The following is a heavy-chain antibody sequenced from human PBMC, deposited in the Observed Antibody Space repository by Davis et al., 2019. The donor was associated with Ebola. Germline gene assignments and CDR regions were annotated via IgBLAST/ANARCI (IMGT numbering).Heavy chain of an antibody. D-gene: IGHD4-17*01. J-gene: IGHJ2*01. V-gene: IGHV1-18*01. Sequence: ASVKVSCKASGYTFTSYGISWVRQAPGQGLEWMGWISAYNGNTNYAQKLQGRVTMTRNTSISTAYMELSSLRSEDTAVYYCARGSMTTVTTWIWYFDLWGRGTLVTVSS. CDR1: GYTFTSYG. CDR3: ARGSMTTVTTWIWYFDL. CDR2: ISAYNGNT.